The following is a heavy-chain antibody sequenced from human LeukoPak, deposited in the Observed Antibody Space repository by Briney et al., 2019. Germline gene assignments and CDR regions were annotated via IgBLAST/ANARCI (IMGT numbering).Heavy chain of an antibody. CDR3: ARGDYGDLDY. D-gene: IGHD4-17*01. CDR1: GGSIRSYY. J-gene: IGHJ4*02. Sequence: SETLSLTCSVSGGSIRSYYWSWIRQPPGKGPEWIGYIHYSGSTNYNPSLKSRVTISVDTSKNQFSLKLSSVTAADTAVYYCARGDYGDLDYWGQGTLVTVSS. CDR2: IHYSGST. V-gene: IGHV4-59*01.